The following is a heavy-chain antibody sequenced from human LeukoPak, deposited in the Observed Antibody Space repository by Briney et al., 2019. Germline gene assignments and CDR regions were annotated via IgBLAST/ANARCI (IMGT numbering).Heavy chain of an antibody. CDR3: ARGSYSGYDYWYYYYYYMDV. V-gene: IGHV3-48*03. Sequence: GGSLRLSCAASGFTFSNYEMNRVRQAPGKGLEWVSYISSRDSIIYYADSVKGRFTISRDNAKNSLYLQMNSLRAEDTAVYYCARGSYSGYDYWYYYYYYMDVWGKGATVTVSS. CDR1: GFTFSNYE. D-gene: IGHD5-12*01. CDR2: ISSRDSII. J-gene: IGHJ6*03.